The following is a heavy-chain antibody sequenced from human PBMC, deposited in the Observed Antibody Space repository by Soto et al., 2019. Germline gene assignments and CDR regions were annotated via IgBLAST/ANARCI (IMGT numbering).Heavy chain of an antibody. J-gene: IGHJ4*02. CDR2: INPSGGST. D-gene: IGHD6-6*01. CDR3: ARDPGESIAARPGSFCDY. Sequence: EASVKVSCKASGYTFTGYYMHWVRQAPGQGLEWMGIINPSGGSTSYAQKFQGRVTMTRDTSTSTVYMELSSLRSEDTAVYYCARDPGESIAARPGSFCDYWGQGTLVTVSS. V-gene: IGHV1-46*01. CDR1: GYTFTGYY.